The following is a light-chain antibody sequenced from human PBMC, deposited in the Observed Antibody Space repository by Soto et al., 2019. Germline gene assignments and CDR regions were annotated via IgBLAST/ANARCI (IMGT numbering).Light chain of an antibody. CDR1: QGISSY. CDR3: QQLNSYPLP. CDR2: AAS. J-gene: IGKJ4*01. V-gene: IGKV1-9*01. Sequence: DIQLTQSPSFLSASVGDRVTITCRARQGISSYLAWYQQKPGKAPKLLIYAASTLQSGVPSRFSGSGSGTEFTLTISSLQPEDFATYYCQQLNSYPLPFGGGTKVEIK.